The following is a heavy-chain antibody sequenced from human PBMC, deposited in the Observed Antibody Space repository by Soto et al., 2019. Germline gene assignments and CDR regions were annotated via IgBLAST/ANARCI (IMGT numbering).Heavy chain of an antibody. CDR3: ARGSSIAGLYYGMDV. J-gene: IGHJ6*02. CDR1: GGSISSYY. Sequence: SETLSLTCTVSGGSISSYYWSWIRQPPGKGLEWIGYNYYSGITYYNPSLKSRVTISLDTSKNQFSLKLSSVTAADTAVYYCARGSSIAGLYYGMDVWGQGTTVTVS. CDR2: NYYSGIT. V-gene: IGHV4-59*12. D-gene: IGHD6-6*01.